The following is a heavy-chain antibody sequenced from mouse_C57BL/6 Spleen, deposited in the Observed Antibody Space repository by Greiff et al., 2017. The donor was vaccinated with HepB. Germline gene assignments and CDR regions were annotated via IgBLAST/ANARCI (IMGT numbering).Heavy chain of an antibody. D-gene: IGHD2-5*01. CDR1: GYTFTDYN. CDR2: INPNNGGT. J-gene: IGHJ3*01. CDR3: APYSNYVPPFAY. V-gene: IGHV1-22*01. Sequence: EVQLQQSGPELVKPGASVKMSCKASGYTFTDYNMHWVKQSHGKSLEWIGYINPNNGGTSYNQKFKGKATLTVNKSSSTAYMELRSLTSEDSAVYYCAPYSNYVPPFAYCGQGTLVTVSA.